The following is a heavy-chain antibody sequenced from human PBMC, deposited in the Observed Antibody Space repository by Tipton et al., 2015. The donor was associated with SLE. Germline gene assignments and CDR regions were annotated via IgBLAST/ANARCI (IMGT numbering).Heavy chain of an antibody. Sequence: SLRLSCAASGFTFSNYWMHWVRQVPGKGLEWVSRVNNDGTNGNYADSVKGRFTISRDNSKNTLYLQMNRLRAEDKAVYYCAKDQEDSSSLLDYLGQGTLVTVSS. CDR3: AKDQEDSSSLLDY. CDR1: GFTFSNYW. J-gene: IGHJ4*02. CDR2: VNNDGTNG. V-gene: IGHV3-74*01. D-gene: IGHD6-13*01.